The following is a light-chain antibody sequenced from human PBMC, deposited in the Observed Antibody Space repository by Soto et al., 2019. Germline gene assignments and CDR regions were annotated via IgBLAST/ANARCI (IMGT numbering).Light chain of an antibody. J-gene: IGKJ2*01. CDR2: SAS. CDR3: QQYINGYT. CDR1: HGVSSS. V-gene: IGKV3-15*01. Sequence: EVGMTQSPATLSVFPGERVTLSCRASHGVSSSLAWYQQKPGQAPRLLIYSASTRATGIPARFSGSGSGTEFTLTISSLESEDFAVYYCQQYINGYTFRQGTKLEIK.